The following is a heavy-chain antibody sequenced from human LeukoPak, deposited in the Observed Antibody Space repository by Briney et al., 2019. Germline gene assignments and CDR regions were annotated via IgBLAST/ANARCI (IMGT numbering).Heavy chain of an antibody. J-gene: IGHJ1*01. CDR1: GFTFSTYW. CDR2: INSDGSNT. V-gene: IGHV3-74*01. Sequence: GGSLRLSCAASGFTFSTYWMHWARHDPGKGLVWVSRINSDGSNTIYADSVKGRFTISRDNAKNSLYLQMNSLRAEDTAVYYCARDGLVVAATWAAEYFQHWGQGTLVTVSS. D-gene: IGHD2-15*01. CDR3: ARDGLVVAATWAAEYFQH.